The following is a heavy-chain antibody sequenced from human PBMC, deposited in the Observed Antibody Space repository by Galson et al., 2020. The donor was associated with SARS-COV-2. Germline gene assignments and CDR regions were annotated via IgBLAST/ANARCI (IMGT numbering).Heavy chain of an antibody. D-gene: IGHD3-10*01. CDR3: ARAGWRISVVLAGKYYYYMDV. V-gene: IGHV1-69*13. CDR2: TIPIYGTA. J-gene: IGHJ6*03. CDR1: GGTSSSYA. Sequence: SVQVSSKASGGTSSSYAISWVRQAPGQGRQWMGGTIPIYGTANYEQKFQSRVTTTADESTSTAYMELSSLRSEDTAVYYCARAGWRISVVLAGKYYYYMDVWVKGTTVTVAS.